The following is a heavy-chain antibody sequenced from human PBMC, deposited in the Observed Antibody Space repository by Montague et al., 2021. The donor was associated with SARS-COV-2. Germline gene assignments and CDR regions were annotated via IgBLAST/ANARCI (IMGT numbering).Heavy chain of an antibody. CDR3: ARGGGWKRHFDY. Sequence: SETLSLTCNVSGGSINNYSWSWIRQSPGRGLEWIGYIYYTGSTTRNPSLDSRVTISLDTSRDLVSLELRSLTAADTAVYYCARGGGWKRHFDYWGQGTLVAVSS. V-gene: IGHV4-59*01. CDR2: IYYTGST. D-gene: IGHD4-23*01. J-gene: IGHJ4*02. CDR1: GGSINNYS.